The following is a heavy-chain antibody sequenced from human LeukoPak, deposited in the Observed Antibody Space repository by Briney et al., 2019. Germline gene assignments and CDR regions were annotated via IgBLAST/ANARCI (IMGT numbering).Heavy chain of an antibody. D-gene: IGHD5-12*01. CDR3: AKDQGGYDPTLLTN. V-gene: IGHV3-23*01. Sequence: QSGGSLRLSCAASGFTFSSYAMSWVRQPPGKGLDWVSAISGSGVSTYYADSVKGRFTISRDNSKNTLYLQMNSLRAEDTAVYYCAKDQGGYDPTLLTNWGQGTLVTVSS. CDR2: ISGSGVST. J-gene: IGHJ4*02. CDR1: GFTFSSYA.